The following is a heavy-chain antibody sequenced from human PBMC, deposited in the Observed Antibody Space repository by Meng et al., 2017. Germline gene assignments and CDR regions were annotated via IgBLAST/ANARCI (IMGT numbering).Heavy chain of an antibody. CDR3: ARDWPYYDSSGYVYYYYGMDV. Sequence: ASVKVSCKASGYTFTGYYMHWVRQAPGQGLEWMGRINPNSGGTNYAQKFQGRVTMTRDTSISTAYMELSRLRSDDTAEYYCARDWPYYDSSGYVYYYYGMDVWGQGTTVTVSS. CDR1: GYTFTGYY. D-gene: IGHD3-22*01. J-gene: IGHJ6*02. V-gene: IGHV1-2*06. CDR2: INPNSGGT.